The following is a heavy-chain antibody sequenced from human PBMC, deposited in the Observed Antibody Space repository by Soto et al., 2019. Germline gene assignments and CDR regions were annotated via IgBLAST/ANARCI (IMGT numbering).Heavy chain of an antibody. D-gene: IGHD2-21*02. V-gene: IGHV1-3*01. CDR1: GYTFTSYA. Sequence: ASVKVSCKASGYTFTSYAMHWVRQAPGQRLEWMGWINAGNGNTKYSQKFQGRVTITRDTSASTAYMELSSLRSEDTAVYYCARDIVVTAAFDIWGHGTLVTVSS. J-gene: IGHJ3*02. CDR3: ARDIVVTAAFDI. CDR2: INAGNGNT.